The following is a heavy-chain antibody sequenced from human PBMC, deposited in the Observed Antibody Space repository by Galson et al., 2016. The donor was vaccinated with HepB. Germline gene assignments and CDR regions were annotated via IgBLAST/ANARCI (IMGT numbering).Heavy chain of an antibody. D-gene: IGHD6-19*01. J-gene: IGHJ3*02. CDR2: IRGSGTGT. CDR3: AKISLVGYNSGRGGSFDI. CDR1: GFSISIYS. V-gene: IGHV3-23*01. Sequence: SLRLSCAASGFSISIYSMNWVRQAPGKGLEWVSAIRGSGTGTSYTDSVKGRFTISRDNSKNTLYLQMNSLRAEDAAVYYCAKISLVGYNSGRGGSFDIWGRGTMVTLSS.